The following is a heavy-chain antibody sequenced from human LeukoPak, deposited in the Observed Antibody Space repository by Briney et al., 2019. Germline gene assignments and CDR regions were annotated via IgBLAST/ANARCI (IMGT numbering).Heavy chain of an antibody. J-gene: IGHJ4*02. D-gene: IGHD6-25*01. CDR3: ARPSGPLSDY. CDR2: MNPNSGNT. V-gene: IGHV1-8*01. CDR1: GYTFTIYD. Sequence: ASVTVSCKASGYTFTIYDINWVRQAPGQGREWMGWMNPNSGNTGYAQKFQGRVTITRNTAISTDYMELSSVRSEDTAVYYCARPSGPLSDYWGQGTLVTVSS.